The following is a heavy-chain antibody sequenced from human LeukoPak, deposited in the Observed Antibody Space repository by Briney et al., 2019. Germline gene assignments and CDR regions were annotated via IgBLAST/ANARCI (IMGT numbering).Heavy chain of an antibody. D-gene: IGHD2-2*01. J-gene: IGHJ5*02. V-gene: IGHV1-46*01. CDR3: ARGSIVVVPAANNWFEP. CDR1: GYTFTSYY. CDR2: INPSGGST. Sequence: GASVKVSCQASGYTFTSYYMHWVRQAPGQGLEWMGIINPSGGSTSYAQKFQGRVTMTRDTSTSTVYMELSSLRSEDTAVYYCARGSIVVVPAANNWFEPWGQGTLVTVSS.